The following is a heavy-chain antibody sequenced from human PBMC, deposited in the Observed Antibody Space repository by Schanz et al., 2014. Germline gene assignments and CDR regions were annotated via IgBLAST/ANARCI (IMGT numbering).Heavy chain of an antibody. CDR1: GFTVSNNY. Sequence: EVQLVESGGGVVQPGGSLRLSCAGSGFTVSNNYMNWVRQAPGKGLEWVSSISNGGGYIYYADSVKGRFTISRDNAKNSVYLQMHSLRAEDTALYYCARDRDAGGYDSWGQGTLVTVSS. J-gene: IGHJ5*01. CDR3: ARDRDAGGYDS. CDR2: ISNGGGYI. V-gene: IGHV3-21*01. D-gene: IGHD2-8*02.